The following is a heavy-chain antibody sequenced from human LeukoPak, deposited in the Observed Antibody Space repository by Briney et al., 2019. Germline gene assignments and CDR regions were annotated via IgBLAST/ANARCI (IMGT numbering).Heavy chain of an antibody. D-gene: IGHD2-2*01. CDR1: GGSISDYY. Sequence: SETLSLTCIVSGGSISDYYWNWIRQPPGKGLEWIGYIYYSGSTNYNPSLKSRVTISVDTSKNQFSLKVSSVTAADTAVYYCAKEASRYCSSTSCLAGYMDVWGKGTTVTVSS. V-gene: IGHV4-59*12. CDR2: IYYSGST. J-gene: IGHJ6*03. CDR3: AKEASRYCSSTSCLAGYMDV.